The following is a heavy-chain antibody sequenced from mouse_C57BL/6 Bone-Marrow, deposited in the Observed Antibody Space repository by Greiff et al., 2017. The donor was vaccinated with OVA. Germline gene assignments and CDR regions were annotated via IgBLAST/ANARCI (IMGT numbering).Heavy chain of an antibody. CDR1: GYSFTDYN. Sequence: EVQLQQSGPELVKPGASVKISCKASGYSFTDYNMNWVKQSNGKTLEWIGVINTNNGNPSYNQEFKGKATLTVDQASSTAYMQLNSLTSEDSAVYYCARERALLWLRRRAMDYWGQGTSVTVSS. CDR3: ARERALLWLRRRAMDY. V-gene: IGHV1-39*01. J-gene: IGHJ4*01. D-gene: IGHD2-9*01. CDR2: INTNNGNP.